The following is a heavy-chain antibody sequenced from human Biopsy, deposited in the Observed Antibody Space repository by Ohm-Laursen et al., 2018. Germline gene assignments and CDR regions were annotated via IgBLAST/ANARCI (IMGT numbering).Heavy chain of an antibody. D-gene: IGHD6-13*01. J-gene: IGHJ6*02. Sequence: TQTLTLTCSFSGFSLSARGMCVSWIRQAPGKALEWLARLDWGDYKDYSASLQTKLSISKDTSNDQVVLTVNNVDPADTATYYCARTPILIVSAGLVYRHRRHLQGMDVWGQGIAVTVS. CDR3: ARTPILIVSAGLVYRHRRHLQGMDV. CDR1: GFSLSARGMC. V-gene: IGHV2-70*11. CDR2: LDWGDYK.